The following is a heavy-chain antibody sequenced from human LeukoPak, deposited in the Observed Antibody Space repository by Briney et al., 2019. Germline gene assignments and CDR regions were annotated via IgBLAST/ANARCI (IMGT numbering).Heavy chain of an antibody. Sequence: GGSLRLSCAASGFTFSNYAMTWVRQAPGKGLEWVAAISGSGGSTYYADSVKGRFTISRDNSKNTLYLQVDSLRAEDTAVYYCRSRLVLGAFDIWGQGTMVTVSS. CDR1: GFTFSNYA. D-gene: IGHD3-9*01. J-gene: IGHJ3*02. V-gene: IGHV3-23*01. CDR2: ISGSGGST. CDR3: RSRLVLGAFDI.